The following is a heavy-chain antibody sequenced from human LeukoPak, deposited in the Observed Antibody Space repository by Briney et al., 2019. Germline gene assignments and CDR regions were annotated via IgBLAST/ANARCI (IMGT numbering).Heavy chain of an antibody. J-gene: IGHJ4*02. Sequence: GGSLRLSCAASGFTFSNAWMSWVRQAPGKGLEWVGRIKSKTDGGTTDYAAPVKGRFTISRDDSKNTLYLQMNSLKTEDTAVYYCTTDPLYDILTGYYLWGQGTLVTVSS. CDR1: GFTFSNAW. V-gene: IGHV3-15*01. D-gene: IGHD3-9*01. CDR3: TTDPLYDILTGYYL. CDR2: IKSKTDGGTT.